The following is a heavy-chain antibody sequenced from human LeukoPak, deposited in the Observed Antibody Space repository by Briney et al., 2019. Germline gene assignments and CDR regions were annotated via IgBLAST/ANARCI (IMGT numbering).Heavy chain of an antibody. Sequence: SETLSLTCAVYGGSFSGYYWSWIRQPPGKGLEWIGEINHSGSTNYNPSLKRRVTISVDTSKNQFSLKLSSVTAADTAVYYCARARPYLPDYYDSSGYYNYWGQGTLVTVSS. V-gene: IGHV4-34*01. CDR3: ARARPYLPDYYDSSGYYNY. CDR2: INHSGST. D-gene: IGHD3-22*01. CDR1: GGSFSGYY. J-gene: IGHJ4*02.